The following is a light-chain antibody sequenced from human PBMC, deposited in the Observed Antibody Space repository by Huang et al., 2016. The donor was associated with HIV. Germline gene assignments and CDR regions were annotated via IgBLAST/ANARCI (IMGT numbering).Light chain of an antibody. CDR3: QQYGYSPLFT. Sequence: DIEMTQSPDSLTVSLGARAIINCKSSQAVLKNSNKKNYLAWYQQRPGQPPKVLIYWASSRESGVPDRFSGSGSGTDFNLTISSLQPEDFAVYYCQQYGYSPLFTFGPGTKVDIK. CDR2: WAS. CDR1: QAVLKNSNKKNY. J-gene: IGKJ3*01. V-gene: IGKV4-1*01.